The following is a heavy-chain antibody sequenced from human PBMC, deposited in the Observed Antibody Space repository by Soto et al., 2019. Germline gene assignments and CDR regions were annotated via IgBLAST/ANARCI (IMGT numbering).Heavy chain of an antibody. CDR3: AKAGLGELRY. CDR2: ISGSGGST. J-gene: IGHJ4*02. Sequence: PGGSLRLSCAASGLTFTSYSMNWVRQAPGKGLEWVSAISGSGGSTYYADSVKGRFTISRDNSKNTLYLQMNSLRAEDTAVYYCAKAGLGELRYWGQGTLVTVSS. D-gene: IGHD3-10*01. CDR1: GLTFTSYS. V-gene: IGHV3-23*01.